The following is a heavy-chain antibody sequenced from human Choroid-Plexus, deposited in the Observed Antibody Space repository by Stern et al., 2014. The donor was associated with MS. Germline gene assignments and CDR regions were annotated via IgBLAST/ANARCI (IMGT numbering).Heavy chain of an antibody. CDR1: GFTFGSCA. CDR3: AKDRQYLTSFFDP. CDR2: VSYDGINK. D-gene: IGHD2/OR15-2a*01. V-gene: IGHV3-30*18. Sequence: QVQLVESGGGVVQPGRPLRLSCVASGFTFGSCAMHWVRQAPGKGLEWVAGVSYDGINKYYADSRKGRFTISRDNSQNTLYMQMSSLRPEDTAGYYCAKDRQYLTSFFDPGGQGSRATVSS. J-gene: IGHJ5*02.